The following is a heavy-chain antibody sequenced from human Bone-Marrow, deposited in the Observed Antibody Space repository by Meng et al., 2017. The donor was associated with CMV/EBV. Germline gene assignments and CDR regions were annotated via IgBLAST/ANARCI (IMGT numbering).Heavy chain of an antibody. CDR3: ARDSSSRIRNYYYGMDV. CDR2: INHSGST. D-gene: IGHD6-6*01. CDR1: GGSMNTFY. J-gene: IGHJ6*02. Sequence: SETLSLTCTVSGGSMNTFYWSWIRQPPGKGLEWIGEINHSGSTNYNPSLKSRVTISVDTSKNQFSLKLSSVTDADTAVYYCARDSSSRIRNYYYGMDVWGQGTTVTVSS. V-gene: IGHV4-34*01.